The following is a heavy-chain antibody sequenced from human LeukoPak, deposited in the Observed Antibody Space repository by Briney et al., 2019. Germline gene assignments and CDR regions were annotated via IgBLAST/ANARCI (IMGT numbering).Heavy chain of an antibody. Sequence: SETLSLTCTVSGGCISSYYWSWIRQPPGKGLEWIGYIYYSGSTNYNPSLKSRVTISVDTSKNQFSLKLSSVTAADTAVYYCARGSSSWQNDYWGQGTLVTVSS. CDR1: GGCISSYY. CDR2: IYYSGST. CDR3: ARGSSSWQNDY. V-gene: IGHV4-59*01. D-gene: IGHD6-13*01. J-gene: IGHJ4*02.